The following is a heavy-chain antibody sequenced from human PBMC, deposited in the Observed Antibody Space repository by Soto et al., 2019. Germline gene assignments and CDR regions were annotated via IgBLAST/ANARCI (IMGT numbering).Heavy chain of an antibody. CDR3: ARAGLTTLEFDTTY. J-gene: IGHJ4*02. V-gene: IGHV1-2*02. CDR2: IHPNSGVT. CDR1: RYSFTDYY. D-gene: IGHD1-1*01. Sequence: ASVKVSCKASRYSFTDYYMHWVRQSPGQGLEWMGWIHPNSGVTKFPQKFQGRVIMTRDTSISTVYMELSRLTSDDTAVDYCARAGLTTLEFDTTYRGQGTLVTVSS.